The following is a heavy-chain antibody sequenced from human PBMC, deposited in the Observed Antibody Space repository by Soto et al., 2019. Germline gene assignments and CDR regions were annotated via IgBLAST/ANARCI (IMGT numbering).Heavy chain of an antibody. Sequence: SSETLSLTCTVSGASISGFYWSWIRKSAGKGLEWIGRIYATGSTDYNPSLKSRVMMSVDTSKKQFSLKLRSVTAADTAVYYCVRDGTKTLRDWFDPWGQGISVTVSS. CDR3: VRDGTKTLRDWFDP. CDR1: GASISGFY. V-gene: IGHV4-4*07. D-gene: IGHD1-1*01. J-gene: IGHJ5*02. CDR2: IYATGST.